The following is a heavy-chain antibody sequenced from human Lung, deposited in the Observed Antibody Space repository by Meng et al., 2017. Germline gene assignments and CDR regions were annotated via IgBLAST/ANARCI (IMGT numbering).Heavy chain of an antibody. CDR2: INHSGST. CDR1: GGSFSDYY. D-gene: IGHD4-11*01. CDR3: ARGPTTMAHDFDY. V-gene: IGHV4-34*01. J-gene: IGHJ4*02. Sequence: QGQLQQWGAGLLKPSETLSLTCLVSGGSFSDYYWSWIRQPPGKGLEWIGEINHSGSTNYNPSLESRATISVDTSQNNLSLKLSSVTAADSAVYYCARGPTTMAHDFDYWGQGTLVTVSS.